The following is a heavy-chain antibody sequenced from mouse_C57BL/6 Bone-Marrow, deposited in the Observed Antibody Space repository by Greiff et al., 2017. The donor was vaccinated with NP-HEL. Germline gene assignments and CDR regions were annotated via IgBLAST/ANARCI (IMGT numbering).Heavy chain of an antibody. CDR1: GFNIKDDY. V-gene: IGHV14-4*01. CDR2: IDPENGDT. D-gene: IGHD1-1*01. J-gene: IGHJ3*01. Sequence: VQLKESGAELVRPGASVKLSCTASGFNIKDDYMHWVKQRPEQGLEWIGWIDPENGDTEYASKFQGKATITADTSSNTAYLKLSSLTSEDTAVYYCTTDYYSSSYGFAYGGQGTLVTVSA. CDR3: TTDYYSSSYGFAY.